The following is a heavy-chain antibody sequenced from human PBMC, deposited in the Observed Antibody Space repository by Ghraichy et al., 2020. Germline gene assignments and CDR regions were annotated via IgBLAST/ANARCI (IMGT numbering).Heavy chain of an antibody. V-gene: IGHV4-39*07. J-gene: IGHJ4*02. Sequence: SETLSLTCTVSGGSISSSAYYWGWIRQPPGKGLEWIGSIYYSGSTYYNPSLKSRATISVDTSKNQFSLKLSSVTAPDTAVYYCAKESWGSFGSGTYYNELYYWGREPWSPSPQ. CDR2: IYYSGST. CDR1: GGSISSSAYY. CDR3: AKESWGSFGSGTYYNELYY. D-gene: IGHD3-10*01.